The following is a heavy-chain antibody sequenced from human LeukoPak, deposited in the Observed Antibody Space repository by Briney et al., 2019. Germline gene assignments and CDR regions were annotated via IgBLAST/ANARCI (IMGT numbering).Heavy chain of an antibody. CDR3: ARDGFSSSWYGRALDY. Sequence: PGRSLRLSCAASGFSSYGMHWVRQAPGKGLEWVAVIWYDESNKYYADSVEGRFTISRDNSRNTLYLQMNSLRAEDTAVYYCARDGFSSSWYGRALDYWGQGTLVTVSS. CDR2: IWYDESNK. D-gene: IGHD6-13*01. CDR1: GFSSYG. V-gene: IGHV3-33*01. J-gene: IGHJ4*02.